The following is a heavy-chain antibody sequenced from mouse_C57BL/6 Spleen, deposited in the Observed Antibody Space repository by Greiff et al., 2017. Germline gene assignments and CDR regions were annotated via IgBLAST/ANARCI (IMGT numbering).Heavy chain of an antibody. Sequence: EVQLMESGGDLVKPGGSLKLSCAASGFTFSSYGMSWVRQTPDKRLEWVATISSGGSYTYYPDSVKGRFTISRDNAKNTLYLQMSSLKSEDTAMYYCARLTGTGPFAYWGPGTLVTVSA. CDR3: ARLTGTGPFAY. D-gene: IGHD4-1*01. V-gene: IGHV5-6*01. J-gene: IGHJ3*01. CDR1: GFTFSSYG. CDR2: ISSGGSYT.